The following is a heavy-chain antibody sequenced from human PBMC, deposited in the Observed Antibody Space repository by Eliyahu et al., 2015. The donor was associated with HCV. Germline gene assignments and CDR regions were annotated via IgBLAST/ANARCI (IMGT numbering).Heavy chain of an antibody. V-gene: IGHV3-15*01. D-gene: IGHD6-19*01. J-gene: IGHJ4*02. CDR3: TTRPIAVAGSSFDY. CDR2: IKSKTEGGTT. CDR1: GFTFSNAW. Sequence: EVQLVESGGGLVKPGGSLRLXCAASGFTFSNAWMSWGRXAPGKGLEWVGXIKSKTEGGTTDYAAPVKGRFTISRDDSKNTLYLQMNSLKTEDTAVYYCTTRPIAVAGSSFDYWGQGTLVTVSS.